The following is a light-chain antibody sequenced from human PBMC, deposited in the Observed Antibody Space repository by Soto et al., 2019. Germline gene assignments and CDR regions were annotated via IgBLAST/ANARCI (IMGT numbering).Light chain of an antibody. CDR1: SSDFGNFNY. J-gene: IGLJ3*02. CDR3: SSYTSIHTHL. CDR2: EVT. Sequence: QSALTQPASVSGSPGQSITISCTGASSDFGNFNYVSWYQQHPGKVPKLIIYEVTSRPSGVSNRFSGSKSDNTASLTISGLQAEDEAYYYCSSYTSIHTHLFGGGTKLTVL. V-gene: IGLV2-14*01.